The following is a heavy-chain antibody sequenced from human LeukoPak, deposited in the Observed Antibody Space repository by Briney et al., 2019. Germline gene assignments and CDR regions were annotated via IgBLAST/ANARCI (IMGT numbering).Heavy chain of an antibody. CDR2: INHSGST. V-gene: IGHV4-34*01. CDR1: GGSFSGYY. D-gene: IGHD3-10*01. Sequence: SETLSLTCAVYGGSFSGYYWSWIRQPPGKGLEWIGEINHSGSTNYNPSLKSRVTISVDTSKNQFSLKLSSVTAADTAVYYCARRGWYYGSGSYRYYFDYWGQGTLVTVSS. J-gene: IGHJ4*02. CDR3: ARRGWYYGSGSYRYYFDY.